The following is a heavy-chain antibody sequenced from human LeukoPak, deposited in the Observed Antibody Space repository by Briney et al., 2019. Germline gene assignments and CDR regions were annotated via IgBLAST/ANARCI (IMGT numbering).Heavy chain of an antibody. J-gene: IGHJ4*02. Sequence: GGSLRLSCAASGFTFDDYAMHWVRQAPGKGLEWVSGMSWNSGSIGYADSVKGRFIISRDNAKNSLYLQMNSLRAEDTALYYCAKGTYSSSSGNLDYWGQGTLVTVSS. CDR1: GFTFDDYA. D-gene: IGHD6-6*01. V-gene: IGHV3-9*01. CDR3: AKGTYSSSSGNLDY. CDR2: MSWNSGSI.